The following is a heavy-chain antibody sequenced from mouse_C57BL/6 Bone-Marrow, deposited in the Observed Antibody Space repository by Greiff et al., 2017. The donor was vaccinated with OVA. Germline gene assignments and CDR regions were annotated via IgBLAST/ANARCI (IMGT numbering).Heavy chain of an antibody. Sequence: EVKLVESGPGLVKPSQSLSLTCSVTGYSITSGYYWNWIRQFPGNKLEWMGYISYDGSNNYNPSLKNRISITRDTSKNQFFLKLNSVTTEDTATYYCARGLVYWYFDVWGTGTTVTVSS. CDR2: ISYDGSN. D-gene: IGHD2-12*01. CDR3: ARGLVYWYFDV. V-gene: IGHV3-6*01. CDR1: GYSITSGYY. J-gene: IGHJ1*03.